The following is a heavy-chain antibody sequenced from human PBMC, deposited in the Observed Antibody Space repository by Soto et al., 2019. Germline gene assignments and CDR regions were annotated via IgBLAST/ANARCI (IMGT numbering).Heavy chain of an antibody. CDR2: INPIFGTA. J-gene: IGHJ5*02. CDR3: ARDRYYYDSSGYYYGDT. CDR1: GGTFSSYA. Sequence: GASVKVSCKASGGTFSSYAISWVRQAPGQGLEWMGGINPIFGTANYAQKFQGRVTITADKSTSTAYMELSSLRYEDTAVYYCARDRYYYDSSGYYYGDTWGQGTLVTVSS. V-gene: IGHV1-69*06. D-gene: IGHD3-22*01.